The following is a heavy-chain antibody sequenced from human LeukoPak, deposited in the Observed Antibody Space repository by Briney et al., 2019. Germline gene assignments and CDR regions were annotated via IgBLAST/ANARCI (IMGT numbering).Heavy chain of an antibody. V-gene: IGHV3-48*01. J-gene: IGHJ5*02. CDR1: GFTFSSYS. Sequence: PGGSLRLSCAASGFTFSSYSMNWVRQAPGKGLEWVSYISSRSATIYYADSVKGRFTISRDNAKNSLYLQMNSLRAEDTAVYYCARGGKYGDALRFDPWGQGTLVTVSS. CDR2: ISSRSATI. CDR3: ARGGKYGDALRFDP. D-gene: IGHD4-17*01.